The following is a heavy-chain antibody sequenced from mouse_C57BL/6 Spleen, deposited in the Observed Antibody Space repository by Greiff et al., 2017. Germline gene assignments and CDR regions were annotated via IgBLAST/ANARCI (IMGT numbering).Heavy chain of an antibody. J-gene: IGHJ2*01. D-gene: IGHD4-1*01. CDR3: ARVDWVFDY. CDR2: ISDGGSYT. V-gene: IGHV5-4*03. CDR1: GFTFSSYA. Sequence: EVMLVESGGGLVKPGGSLKLSCAASGFTFSSYAMSWVRQTPEKRLEWVATISDGGSYTYYPDNVKGRFTISRDNAKNNLYLQMSHLKSEDTAMYYCARVDWVFDYWGQGTTLTVSS.